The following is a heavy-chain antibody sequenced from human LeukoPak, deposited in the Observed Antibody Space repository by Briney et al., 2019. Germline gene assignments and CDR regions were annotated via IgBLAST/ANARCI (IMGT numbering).Heavy chain of an antibody. CDR1: GGSISTYY. CDR3: ARGRLRDYGDHRDFDY. CDR2: INHSGST. D-gene: IGHD4-17*01. V-gene: IGHV4-34*01. J-gene: IGHJ4*02. Sequence: SETLSLTCTVSGGSISTYYWSWIRQPPGKGLEWIGEINHSGSTNYNPSLKSRVTISVDTSKNQFSLKLSSVTAADTAVYYCARGRLRDYGDHRDFDYWGQGTLVTVSS.